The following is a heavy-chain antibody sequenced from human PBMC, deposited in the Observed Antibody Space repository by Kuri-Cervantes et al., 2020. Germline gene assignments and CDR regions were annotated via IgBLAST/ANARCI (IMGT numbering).Heavy chain of an antibody. D-gene: IGHD3-3*01. J-gene: IGHJ6*02. Sequence: ASVKVSCKASGYTFTSYDINWVRQATGQGLEWMGWMNPNSGNTGYAQKFQARVTMTRNTSISTAYMELSSLRSEDTAVYYCARGLPRGVVTPSYYYYGMDVWGQGTTVTVSS. CDR1: GYTFTSYD. V-gene: IGHV1-8*01. CDR2: MNPNSGNT. CDR3: ARGLPRGVVTPSYYYYGMDV.